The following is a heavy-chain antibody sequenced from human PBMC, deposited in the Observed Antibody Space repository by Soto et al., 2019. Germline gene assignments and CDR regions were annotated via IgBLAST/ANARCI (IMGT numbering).Heavy chain of an antibody. CDR2: INHSGST. Sequence: QVQLQQRGAGLLKPSETLSLTCAVYGGSFSGYYWSWIRQPPGKGLEWIGEINHSGSTNYNPSLKSRVTISVDTFKNQFSLKLSGVTAADTAVYYCARGLRRRVVDATGYFDYWGQGTLVTVSS. CDR1: GGSFSGYY. D-gene: IGHD2-15*01. CDR3: ARGLRRRVVDATGYFDY. V-gene: IGHV4-34*01. J-gene: IGHJ4*02.